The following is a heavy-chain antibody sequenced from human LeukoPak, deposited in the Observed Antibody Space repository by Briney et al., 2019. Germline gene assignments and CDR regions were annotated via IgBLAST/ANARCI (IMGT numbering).Heavy chain of an antibody. CDR1: GYSFTSYW. V-gene: IGHV5-51*01. J-gene: IGHJ4*02. Sequence: GESLKISCKGSGYSFTSYWIGWVRQMPGKGLEWMGIIYPGDSDTRYSPSFQGQVAISADKSISTAYLQWSSLKASDTAMYYCATGVDRYCSGGSCSAQYYFDYWGQGTLVTVSS. D-gene: IGHD2-15*01. CDR3: ATGVDRYCSGGSCSAQYYFDY. CDR2: IYPGDSDT.